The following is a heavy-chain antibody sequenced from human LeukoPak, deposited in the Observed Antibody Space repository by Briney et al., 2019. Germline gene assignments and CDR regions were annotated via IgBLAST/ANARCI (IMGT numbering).Heavy chain of an antibody. J-gene: IGHJ4*02. Sequence: GRSLRLSCAASGFTFSSYSMNWVRQAPGKGLEWVSYIGSSSSTIYYADSVKGRFTISRDNAKNSLYLQMNSLRAEDTAVYYFARAKLRGEFDYWGQGTLVTVSS. D-gene: IGHD3-16*01. CDR3: ARAKLRGEFDY. CDR1: GFTFSSYS. CDR2: IGSSSSTI. V-gene: IGHV3-48*01.